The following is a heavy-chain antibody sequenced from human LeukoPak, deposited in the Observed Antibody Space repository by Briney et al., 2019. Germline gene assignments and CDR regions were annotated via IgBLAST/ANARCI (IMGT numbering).Heavy chain of an antibody. V-gene: IGHV4-61*02. CDR2: MYTSGTT. CDR1: GGSIISDSYY. Sequence: SETLSLTCSVSGGSIISDSYYWNWIRQPAGKGLEWIGRMYTSGTTNYNPSLKSRVTISVDRSKNQFSLKLSSVTAADTAVYYCARGVQVRVKNYMDVWGKGTTVTVSS. D-gene: IGHD3-10*01. J-gene: IGHJ6*03. CDR3: ARGVQVRVKNYMDV.